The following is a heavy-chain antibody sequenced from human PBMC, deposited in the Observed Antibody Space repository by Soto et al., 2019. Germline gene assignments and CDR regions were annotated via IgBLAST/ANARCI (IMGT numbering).Heavy chain of an antibody. J-gene: IGHJ6*02. CDR2: IYPGDSDT. CDR1: GYTFTNYW. Sequence: GESLKISCEGSGYTFTNYWIGWVRQMPGKGLEWMGIIYPGDSDTKYSPSLQGQVTISADKSISIVYLQWSSLTASDTAMYYCARQGLHGSDWDGMDVWGQGTTVTVYS. CDR3: ARQGLHGSDWDGMDV. D-gene: IGHD3-9*01. V-gene: IGHV5-51*01.